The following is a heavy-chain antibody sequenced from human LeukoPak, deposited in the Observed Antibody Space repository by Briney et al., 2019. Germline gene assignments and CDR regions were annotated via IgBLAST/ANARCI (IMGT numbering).Heavy chain of an antibody. D-gene: IGHD4-17*01. J-gene: IGHJ4*02. Sequence: PGGSLRLSCAASGFTFSSYSMNWVRQAPGKGLEWVSSISSSSSYIYYADSVKGRFTISRDNAKNSLYLQMNSLRAEDTAVYYCARSKRHGDYVGYWGQGTLVTVSS. CDR2: ISSSSSYI. CDR3: ARSKRHGDYVGY. V-gene: IGHV3-21*01. CDR1: GFTFSSYS.